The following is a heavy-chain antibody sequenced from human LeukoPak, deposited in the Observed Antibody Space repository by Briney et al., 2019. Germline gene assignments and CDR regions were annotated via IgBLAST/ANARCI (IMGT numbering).Heavy chain of an antibody. Sequence: AGGSLRLSCAASGFTFSSYAMSWVRQAPGKGLEWVSAISGSGSSTYYADSVKGRFTISRDNPKNTLYLQMNSLRAEDTAVYYCAKDQQRYCSGGSCLNSFDYWGQGTLVTVSS. V-gene: IGHV3-23*01. CDR1: GFTFSSYA. CDR2: ISGSGSST. J-gene: IGHJ4*02. D-gene: IGHD2-15*01. CDR3: AKDQQRYCSGGSCLNSFDY.